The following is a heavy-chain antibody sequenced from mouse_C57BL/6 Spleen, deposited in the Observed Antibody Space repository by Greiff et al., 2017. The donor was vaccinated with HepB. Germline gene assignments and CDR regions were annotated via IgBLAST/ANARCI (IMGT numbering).Heavy chain of an antibody. Sequence: EVKLQQSGPELVKPGASVKISCKASGYTFTDYYMNWVKQSHGKSLEWIGDINPNNGGTSYNQKFKGKATLTVDKSSSTAYMELRSLTSEDSAVYYCARRTYYDYDGGYAMDYWGQGTSVTVSS. CDR2: INPNNGGT. V-gene: IGHV1-26*01. D-gene: IGHD2-4*01. CDR3: ARRTYYDYDGGYAMDY. CDR1: GYTFTDYY. J-gene: IGHJ4*01.